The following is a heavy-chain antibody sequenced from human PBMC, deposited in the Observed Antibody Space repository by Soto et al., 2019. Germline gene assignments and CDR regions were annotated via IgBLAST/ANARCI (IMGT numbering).Heavy chain of an antibody. Sequence: EVQLVESGGGLVKPGGSLRLSCAASGFTFSSHSMNWVRQAPGKGLEWVSYISSSGSSSYINYADSVKGRFTISRDNAKNSLYLQMNSLRAVDTAVYYCVSASGWTYYFDYWGQGALVTVSS. D-gene: IGHD6-19*01. J-gene: IGHJ4*02. CDR1: GFTFSSHS. V-gene: IGHV3-21*01. CDR3: VSASGWTYYFDY. CDR2: ISSSGSSSYI.